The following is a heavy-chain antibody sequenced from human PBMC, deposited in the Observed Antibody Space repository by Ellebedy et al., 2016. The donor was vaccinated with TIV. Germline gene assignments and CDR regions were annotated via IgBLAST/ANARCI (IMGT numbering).Heavy chain of an antibody. V-gene: IGHV3-30-3*01. J-gene: IGHJ4*02. CDR3: ARDGEYSSGDFDY. CDR1: GFTFSSYA. CDR2: ISYDGSNK. D-gene: IGHD6-19*01. Sequence: GESLKISXAASGFTFSSYAMHWVRQAPGKGLEWVAVISYDGSNKYYADSVKGRFTISRDNAKNSLYLQMNSLRAEDTAVYYCARDGEYSSGDFDYWGQGTLVTVSS.